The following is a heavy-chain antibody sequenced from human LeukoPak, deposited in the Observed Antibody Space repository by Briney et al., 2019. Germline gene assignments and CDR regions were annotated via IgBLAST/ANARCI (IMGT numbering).Heavy chain of an antibody. J-gene: IGHJ4*02. V-gene: IGHV4-61*01. CDR1: GGSVSSGSYY. D-gene: IGHD6-6*01. Sequence: KASETLSLTCTVSGGSVSSGSYYWSWIRQPPGKGLEWIGYIYYSGSTNYNPSLKSRVTISVDTSKNQFSLKLSSVTAADTAVYYCARDLAYSSSPSGVVWGQGTLVTVSS. CDR3: ARDLAYSSSPSGVV. CDR2: IYYSGST.